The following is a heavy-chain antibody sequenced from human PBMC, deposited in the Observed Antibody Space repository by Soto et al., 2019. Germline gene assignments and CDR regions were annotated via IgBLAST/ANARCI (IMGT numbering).Heavy chain of an antibody. CDR2: IYHSGST. D-gene: IGHD6-13*01. Sequence: PSETLSLTCAVSGGSISSSNWWSWVRQPPGKGLEWIGEIYHSGSTNYNPSLKSRVTISVDKSKKQFSLKLSSVTAADTAVYYCARIGKSAAAGPNWFDPWGQGTLVTVSS. CDR1: GGSISSSNW. J-gene: IGHJ5*02. CDR3: ARIGKSAAAGPNWFDP. V-gene: IGHV4-4*02.